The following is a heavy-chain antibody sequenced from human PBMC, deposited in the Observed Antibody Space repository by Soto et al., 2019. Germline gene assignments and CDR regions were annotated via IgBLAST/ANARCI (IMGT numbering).Heavy chain of an antibody. Sequence: PSETLSLTCTVPGGSISSGAYSWSWIRLPPGKRLEWIGYIYHRGTSHYNPSLKSRVTISVDRSRNQFSLNLRSVTAADTAVYYCARTLDLGGSAGTNWFDPWGQGTLVTVSS. CDR3: ARTLDLGGSAGTNWFDP. CDR1: GGSISSGAYS. J-gene: IGHJ5*02. V-gene: IGHV4-30-2*01. CDR2: IYHRGTS. D-gene: IGHD2-15*01.